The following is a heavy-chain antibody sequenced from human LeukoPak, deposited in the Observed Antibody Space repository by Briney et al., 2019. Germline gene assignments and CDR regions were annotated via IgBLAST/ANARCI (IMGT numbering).Heavy chain of an antibody. D-gene: IGHD1-1*01. CDR2: INPNSGGT. J-gene: IGHJ4*02. CDR3: ARDRTTGTTPPYYFDY. Sequence: ASVKVSCKASGYTFTGYYMHWVRQAPGQGLEWMGWINPNSGGTNYAQEFQGRVTMTRDTSISTAYMELSRLRSDDTAVYYCARDRTTGTTPPYYFDYWGQGTLVTVSS. V-gene: IGHV1-2*02. CDR1: GYTFTGYY.